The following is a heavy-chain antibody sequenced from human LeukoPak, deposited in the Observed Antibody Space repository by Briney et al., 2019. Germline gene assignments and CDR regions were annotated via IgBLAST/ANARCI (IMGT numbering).Heavy chain of an antibody. CDR1: GFTFSSYS. V-gene: IGHV3-21*01. Sequence: GGSLRLSCAASGFTFSSYSMNWVRQAPGKGLEWVSSISSSSYIYYADSVKGQFTISRDNAKNSLYLQMNSLRAEDTAVYYCARVQGSGYSPFDYWGQGTLVTVSS. D-gene: IGHD3-22*01. CDR2: ISSSSYI. CDR3: ARVQGSGYSPFDY. J-gene: IGHJ4*02.